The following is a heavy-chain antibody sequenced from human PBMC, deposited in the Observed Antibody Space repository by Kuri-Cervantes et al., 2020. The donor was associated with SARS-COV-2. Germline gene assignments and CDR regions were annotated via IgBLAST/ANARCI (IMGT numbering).Heavy chain of an antibody. CDR2: INHSGST. V-gene: IGHV4-38-2*02. Sequence: SETLSLTCAVSGHSISSGYYWGWIRQPPGKGLEWIGEINHSGSTNYNPSLKSRVTISVDTSKNQFSLKLSSVTAADTAVYYCAREVSSEQLVAFDYWGQGTLVTVSS. D-gene: IGHD6-6*01. CDR3: AREVSSEQLVAFDY. J-gene: IGHJ4*02. CDR1: GHSISSGYY.